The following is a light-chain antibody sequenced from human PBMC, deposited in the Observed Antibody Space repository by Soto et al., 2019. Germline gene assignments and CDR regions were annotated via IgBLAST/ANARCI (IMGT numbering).Light chain of an antibody. J-gene: IGKJ5*01. CDR3: QQRSNWPIT. V-gene: IGKV3-11*01. CDR1: QSVSSY. CDR2: DAS. Sequence: DIVLTQSPATLSLSPGERATLFCRASQSVSSYLAWYQQKPGQAPRLLIHDASTRATGIPARFSGSGSGTDFTLTISSLEPEDFAVYYCQQRSNWPITFGQGTRLEIK.